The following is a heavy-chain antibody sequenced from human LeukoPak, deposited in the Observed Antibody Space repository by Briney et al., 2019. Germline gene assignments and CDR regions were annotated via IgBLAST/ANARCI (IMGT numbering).Heavy chain of an antibody. J-gene: IGHJ4*02. CDR2: TNSEGSST. CDR3: ARAYCGGDCYSRAMDY. D-gene: IGHD2-21*02. Sequence: GGSLRLSCAASGFTFSSYWMHWVRQAPGKGPVWVSRTNSEGSSTSCADSVKGRFTISRDNAKNTLYLQMNSLRAEDTAVYYCARAYCGGDCYSRAMDYWGQGTLVTVSS. CDR1: GFTFSSYW. V-gene: IGHV3-74*01.